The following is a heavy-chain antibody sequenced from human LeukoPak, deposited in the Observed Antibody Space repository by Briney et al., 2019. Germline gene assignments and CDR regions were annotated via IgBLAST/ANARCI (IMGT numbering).Heavy chain of an antibody. Sequence: SETLSVTCNVTGASMSDNYWSWIRQPAGRGLEWLGRISPRGNTYYNPSLNSRVTISLDTSANQFSLKLRSVTAADTAGYYCARGGHSYGTFDSWGRGALVTVSS. J-gene: IGHJ4*02. CDR1: GASMSDNY. CDR2: ISPRGNT. V-gene: IGHV4-4*07. CDR3: ARGGHSYGTFDS. D-gene: IGHD1-7*01.